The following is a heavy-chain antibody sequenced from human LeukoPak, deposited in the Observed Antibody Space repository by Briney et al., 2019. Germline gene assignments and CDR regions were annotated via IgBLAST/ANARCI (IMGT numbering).Heavy chain of an antibody. V-gene: IGHV4-59*01. CDR3: ARGREYCGGDCYSTFDY. CDR2: IYYSGST. Sequence: SETLSLTCTVSGGSISSYYWSWIRQPPGKGLEWIGYIYYSGSTNYNSSLKSRVTISVDTSKNQFSLKLSSVTAADTAVYYCARGREYCGGDCYSTFDYWGQGTLVTVSS. CDR1: GGSISSYY. D-gene: IGHD2-21*01. J-gene: IGHJ4*02.